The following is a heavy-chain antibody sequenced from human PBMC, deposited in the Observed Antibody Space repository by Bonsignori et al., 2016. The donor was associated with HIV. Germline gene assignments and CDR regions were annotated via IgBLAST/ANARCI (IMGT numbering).Heavy chain of an antibody. CDR1: GYTFTSYG. D-gene: IGHD3-10*01. V-gene: IGHV1-18*01. J-gene: IGHJ4*02. CDR2: ISAYNGNT. Sequence: ASVKVSCKASGYTFTSYGISWVRQAPGQGLEWMGWISAYNGNTNYAQKLQGRVTMTTDTSTSTAYMELRSLRSDDTAVYYCARAKLYYYGSGSYYPTLYFDYWGQGTLVTVSS. CDR3: ARAKLYYYGSGSYYPTLYFDY.